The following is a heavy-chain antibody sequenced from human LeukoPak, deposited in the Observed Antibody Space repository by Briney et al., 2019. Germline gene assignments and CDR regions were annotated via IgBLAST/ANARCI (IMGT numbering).Heavy chain of an antibody. J-gene: IGHJ6*02. CDR3: AKDLSISSSWYWYYYYGMDV. V-gene: IGHV3-30*18. CDR2: ISYDGSNK. Sequence: TGGSLRLSCAASGFTFSSYGMHWVRQAPGKGLEWVAVISYDGSNKYYADSVKGRFTISRDNFKNTLYLQMNSLRAEDTAVYYCAKDLSISSSWYWYYYYGMDVWGQGTTVTVSS. D-gene: IGHD6-13*01. CDR1: GFTFSSYG.